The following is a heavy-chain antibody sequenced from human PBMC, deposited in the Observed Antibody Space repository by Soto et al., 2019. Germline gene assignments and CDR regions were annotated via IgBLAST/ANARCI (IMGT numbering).Heavy chain of an antibody. Sequence: SEPLSLTCPVSGGSISGYYWSWVRQPPGKGLDLVGYSYYGGSTNYNPSLESRVTLSVDTYKKQFSLKLSSVTAADTAVYHCAREYPLQIGPSYYFYFLDVWAQRTQVP. CDR3: AREYPLQIGPSYYFYFLDV. CDR1: GGSISGYY. CDR2: SYYGGST. V-gene: IGHV4-59*01. J-gene: IGHJ6*02. D-gene: IGHD2-2*01.